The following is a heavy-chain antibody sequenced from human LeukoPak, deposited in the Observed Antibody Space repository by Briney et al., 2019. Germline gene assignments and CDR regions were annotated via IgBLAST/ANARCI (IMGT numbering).Heavy chain of an antibody. J-gene: IGHJ4*02. CDR3: ARDRSSGYYNDY. CDR1: GFTFSSYA. CDR2: SGSGGST. Sequence: GGSLRLSCAASGFTFSSYAMSWVRQAPGKGLEWVSASGSGGSTYYADSVKGRFTISRDNSMNTLYLQMDSLIAEDTAVYYCARDRSSGYYNDYWGQGTLVTVSS. V-gene: IGHV3-23*01. D-gene: IGHD3-22*01.